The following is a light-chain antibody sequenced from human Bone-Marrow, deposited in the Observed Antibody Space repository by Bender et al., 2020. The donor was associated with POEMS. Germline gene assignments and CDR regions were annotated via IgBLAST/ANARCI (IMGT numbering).Light chain of an antibody. CDR2: GNR. CDR1: SSNIGSNA. V-gene: IGLV1-44*01. J-gene: IGLJ3*02. Sequence: QSELTQPPSASETPGQRVIISCYGSSSNIGSNAVNWYQQLLGTAPKLLIYGNRQRPSGVPDRFSGSTSGNTASLTIFGLQSEDEADYYCAAWDESLIAVVFGGGTKLTVL. CDR3: AAWDESLIAVV.